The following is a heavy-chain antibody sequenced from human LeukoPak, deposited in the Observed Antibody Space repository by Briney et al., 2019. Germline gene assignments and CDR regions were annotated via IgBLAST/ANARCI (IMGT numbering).Heavy chain of an antibody. Sequence: ASVKVSCKSSGYIFSGHYIQRVRHAPGQGLEWMGWINPASGGTNNAQKFHGRVTMTTDTSISTLYMELNSLRSDDTAVYYCARVLFPSGPTHCFGTWGEGTLVTVSS. J-gene: IGHJ5*01. CDR2: INPASGGT. V-gene: IGHV1-2*02. CDR3: ARVLFPSGPTHCFGT. CDR1: GYIFSGHY. D-gene: IGHD2-21*01.